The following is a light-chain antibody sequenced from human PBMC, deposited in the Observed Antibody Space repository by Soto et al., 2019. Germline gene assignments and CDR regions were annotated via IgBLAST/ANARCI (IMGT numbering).Light chain of an antibody. V-gene: IGKV4-1*01. CDR1: QSVCYSSNNKNY. CDR3: EEYYTAPVS. J-gene: IGKJ4*01. Sequence: DIVRTQSPYSLSVSLCERATINCKCSQSVCYSSNNKNYLAWYQQKPGQPPKLLIYWASTRESGVPDRFSGSGSGTDFTVTIRSLQAEDVAVYYYEEYYTAPVSFGGGTKVDIK. CDR2: WAS.